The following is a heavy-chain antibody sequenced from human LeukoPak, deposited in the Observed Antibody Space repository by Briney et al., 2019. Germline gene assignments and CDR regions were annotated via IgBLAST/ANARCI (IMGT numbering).Heavy chain of an antibody. CDR2: IYYSGST. CDR3: AREGSYGSGSYPEY. V-gene: IGHV4-31*03. D-gene: IGHD3-10*01. CDR1: GGSISSGGYY. Sequence: SETLSLTRTVSGGSISSGGYYWSWIRQHPGKGLEWIGYIYYSGSTYYNPSLKSRVTISVDTSKNQFSLKLSSVTAADTAVYYCAREGSYGSGSYPEYWGQGTLVTVSS. J-gene: IGHJ4*02.